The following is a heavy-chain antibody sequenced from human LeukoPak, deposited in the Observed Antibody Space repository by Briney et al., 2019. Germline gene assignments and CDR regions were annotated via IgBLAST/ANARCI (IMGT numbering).Heavy chain of an antibody. D-gene: IGHD3-10*01. CDR2: IYYSGST. CDR1: GDSVNSGSYY. V-gene: IGHV4-39*01. CDR3: ARSWFGDVYYYGMDV. Sequence: SETQSLTCTVSGDSVNSGSYYWGWIRQPPGKGLDWIGSIYYSGSTYYNPSLKSRVTISVDTSKNQFSLKLSSVTAADTAVYYCARSWFGDVYYYGMDVWGQGTTVTVSS. J-gene: IGHJ6*02.